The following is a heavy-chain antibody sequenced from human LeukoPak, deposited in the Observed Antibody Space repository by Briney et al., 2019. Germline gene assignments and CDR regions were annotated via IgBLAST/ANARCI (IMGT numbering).Heavy chain of an antibody. CDR2: IYYSGST. J-gene: IGHJ4*02. CDR1: GVSISSGGYY. Sequence: PSQTLSLTCTVSGVSISSGGYYWSWIRQHPGKGLEWIGYIYYSGSTYYNPSLKSRVTISVDTSKNQLSLKLSSVTAADTAVYYCARANPYYYDSSGYFDYWGQGTLVTVSS. D-gene: IGHD3-22*01. V-gene: IGHV4-31*03. CDR3: ARANPYYYDSSGYFDY.